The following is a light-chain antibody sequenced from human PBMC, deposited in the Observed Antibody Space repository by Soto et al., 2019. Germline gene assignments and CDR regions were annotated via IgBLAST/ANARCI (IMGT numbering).Light chain of an antibody. Sequence: QPVLTQPPSASGTPGQRVTISCSGSSSNIGTKFVYWYKQVPGTAPKLLIFRNDLRPSGVPDRFSGSKSGTSASLAINGLRVEDEADYYCASWDVSLSAVFGGGTKLTVL. CDR2: RND. V-gene: IGLV1-47*01. CDR1: SSNIGTKF. J-gene: IGLJ3*02. CDR3: ASWDVSLSAV.